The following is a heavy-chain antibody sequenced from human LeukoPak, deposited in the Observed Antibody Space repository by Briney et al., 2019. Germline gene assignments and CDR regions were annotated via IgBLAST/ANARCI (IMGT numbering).Heavy chain of an antibody. Sequence: GGSLRLSCAASGFTFSSYGMHWVRQAPGKGLEWVAVISYDGSNKYYADSVKGRFTISRDNSKNTLYLQMNSLRAEDTAVYYCAKGGIVATIRMLSWIEAYYFDYRGQGTLVTVSS. D-gene: IGHD5-12*01. CDR2: ISYDGSNK. CDR3: AKGGIVATIRMLSWIEAYYFDY. CDR1: GFTFSSYG. J-gene: IGHJ4*02. V-gene: IGHV3-30*18.